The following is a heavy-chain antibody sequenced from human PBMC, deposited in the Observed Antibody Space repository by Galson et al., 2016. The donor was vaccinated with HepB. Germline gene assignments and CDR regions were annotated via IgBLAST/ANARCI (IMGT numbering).Heavy chain of an antibody. CDR1: GFTFSSYG. V-gene: IGHV3-30*04. J-gene: IGHJ4*02. D-gene: IGHD6-19*01. CDR3: AKWGRGWYHFDI. CDR2: ISIDGTKT. Sequence: SLRPSCAASGFTFSSYGMHWVRQAPGKGLEWVAVISIDGTKTYYADSVKGRFTISRDSSKNTLSLHLNSLRVEDTAVYYCAKWGRGWYHFDIWGQGTLVSVSS.